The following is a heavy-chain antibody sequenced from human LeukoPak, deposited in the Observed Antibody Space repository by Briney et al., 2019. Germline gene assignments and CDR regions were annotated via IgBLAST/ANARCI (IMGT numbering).Heavy chain of an antibody. J-gene: IGHJ4*02. CDR2: IYHSGGT. V-gene: IGHV4-30-2*01. CDR1: GGSISSGGYS. CDR3: ARDRDSSGYFDY. D-gene: IGHD3-22*01. Sequence: TSETLSLTCAVSGGSISSGGYSWSWIRQPPGKGLEWIGYIYHSGGTYYNPSLKSRVTISVDRSKNQFSLKLSSVTAADTAVYYCARDRDSSGYFDYWGQGTLVTVSS.